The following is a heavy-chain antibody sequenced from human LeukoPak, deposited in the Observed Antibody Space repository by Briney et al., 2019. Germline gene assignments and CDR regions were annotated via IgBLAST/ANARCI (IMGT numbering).Heavy chain of an antibody. CDR2: IYPGDSET. CDR3: ARASSSWTYYFDY. J-gene: IGHJ4*02. Sequence: GESLNFSCKGSGYSLTSYWFGGVRQMHGKGLEWMGLIYPGDSETRYGPYFQGQVTVSADKPISPAYQQWSSLKASTTAMYYCARASSSWTYYFDYWGQGTLVTVSS. D-gene: IGHD6-13*01. CDR1: GYSLTSYW. V-gene: IGHV5-51*04.